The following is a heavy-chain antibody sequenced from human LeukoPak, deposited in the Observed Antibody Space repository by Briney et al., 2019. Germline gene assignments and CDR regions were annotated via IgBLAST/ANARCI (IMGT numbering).Heavy chain of an antibody. J-gene: IGHJ5*02. CDR2: IYWGDDK. CDR3: AHRRYSPNGNWIDA. Sequence: SGPTLVKPSQTLTLTCPFSGFSLSTSGVGVGWIRQPPGKALEWLALIYWGDDKRYSPSLNSSLTITKDTSKYQVVLTMTNMDTVDTSTYYCAHRRYSPNGNWIDAWGQGTLVTVSS. D-gene: IGHD5-18*01. CDR1: GFSLSTSGVG. V-gene: IGHV2-5*02.